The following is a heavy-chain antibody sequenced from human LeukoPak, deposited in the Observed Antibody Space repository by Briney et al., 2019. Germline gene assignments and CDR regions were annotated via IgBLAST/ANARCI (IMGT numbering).Heavy chain of an antibody. CDR2: IQYDGSNK. V-gene: IGHV3-30*02. J-gene: IGHJ4*02. CDR1: GFTFTTYG. Sequence: GGSLRLSCAASGFTFTTYGMHWVRQAPGKGLEWVAFIQYDGSNKYYADSVKGRFTISGDTSTNTLYLQMNSLRPEDTAVYYCATQHSSTVSYYFDHWGLGTQVTVSS. D-gene: IGHD6-13*01. CDR3: ATQHSSTVSYYFDH.